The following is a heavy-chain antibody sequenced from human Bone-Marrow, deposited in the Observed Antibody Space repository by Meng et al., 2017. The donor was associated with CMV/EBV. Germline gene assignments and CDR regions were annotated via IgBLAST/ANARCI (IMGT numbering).Heavy chain of an antibody. CDR2: ISWNSGSI. Sequence: GGSLRLSCAASGFTFDDYAMHWVRQAPGKGLEWVSGISWNSGSIGYADSVKGRFTISRDNAKNSLYLQMNSLRAEDTAVYYCARVVELWDIVVVHGYFDYWGQGTLVTVSS. D-gene: IGHD2-2*01. J-gene: IGHJ4*02. CDR3: ARVVELWDIVVVHGYFDY. V-gene: IGHV3-9*01. CDR1: GFTFDDYA.